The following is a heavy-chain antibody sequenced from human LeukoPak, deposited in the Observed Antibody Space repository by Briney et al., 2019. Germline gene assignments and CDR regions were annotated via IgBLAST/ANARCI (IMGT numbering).Heavy chain of an antibody. CDR3: ARSSEGRYYYDSSGFSYYYYYMDV. J-gene: IGHJ6*03. Sequence: SETLSLTCSISGYSVRSGYYWGWIRQPPGKGLEWIGSIHHSGSTYYNPSLKSRVTISVDTSKNQFSLKLSSVTAADTAVYYCARSSEGRYYYDSSGFSYYYYYMDVWGKGTTVTISS. CDR1: GYSVRSGYY. CDR2: IHHSGST. D-gene: IGHD3-22*01. V-gene: IGHV4-38-2*02.